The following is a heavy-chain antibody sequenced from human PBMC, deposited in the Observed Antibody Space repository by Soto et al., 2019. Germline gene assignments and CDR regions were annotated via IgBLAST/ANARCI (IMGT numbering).Heavy chain of an antibody. CDR2: IFNSGQT. D-gene: IGHD6-6*01. Sequence: PSETLSLTCSVSGVSVTGDADFWGWIRQFPGQGLEWIGTIFNSGQTFYNEFLESRVTMSVDPSHNQFSLRLTSVTAADTAVYFCAKHKGRSSSFLPDLDVWGQGTKVTVSS. J-gene: IGHJ6*02. CDR1: GVSVTGDADF. CDR3: AKHKGRSSSFLPDLDV. V-gene: IGHV4-39*01.